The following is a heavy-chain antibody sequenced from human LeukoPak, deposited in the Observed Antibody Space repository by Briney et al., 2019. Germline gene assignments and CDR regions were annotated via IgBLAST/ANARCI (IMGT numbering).Heavy chain of an antibody. D-gene: IGHD4-17*01. Sequence: SQTLSLTCTVSGGSISSGGYYWSWIRQHPGKGLEWIGYIYYSGSTNYNPSLKSRVTISVDTSKNQFSLKLSSVTAADTAVYYCARLYGDSVYFDYWGQGTLVTVSS. CDR1: GGSISSGGYY. CDR2: IYYSGST. CDR3: ARLYGDSVYFDY. J-gene: IGHJ4*02. V-gene: IGHV4-31*03.